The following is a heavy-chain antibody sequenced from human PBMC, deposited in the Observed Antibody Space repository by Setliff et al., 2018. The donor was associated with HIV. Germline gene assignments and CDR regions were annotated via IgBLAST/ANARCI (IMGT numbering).Heavy chain of an antibody. J-gene: IGHJ3*02. D-gene: IGHD1-26*01. CDR3: ARASGGNSVENGFDI. V-gene: IGHV1-2*02. CDR2: INPNSGGT. CDR1: RYTFTGYY. Sequence: GASVKVSCKASRYTFTGYYMHWVRQAPGQGLEWMGWINPNSGGTNYAQKFQGRVTMTRDTSISTAYMELSRLRSDDTAVYYCARASGGNSVENGFDIWGQGTMVTVSS.